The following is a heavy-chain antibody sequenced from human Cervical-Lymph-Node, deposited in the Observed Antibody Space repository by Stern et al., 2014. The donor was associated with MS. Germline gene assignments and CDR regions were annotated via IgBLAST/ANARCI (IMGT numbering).Heavy chain of an antibody. CDR1: GYSFTNYW. CDR3: ARHCAKREQCAFDY. D-gene: IGHD6-19*01. Sequence: EQLVQSGAEVKKPGESLKISCKGSGYSFTNYWIGWVRPMPRTRLERMGITPPGDPATRYNPSFQGHGPITADKSIRTASLQWSSLKASDTAMYYCARHCAKREQCAFDYWGQGTLVTVSS. J-gene: IGHJ4*02. CDR2: TPPGDPAT. V-gene: IGHV5-51*01.